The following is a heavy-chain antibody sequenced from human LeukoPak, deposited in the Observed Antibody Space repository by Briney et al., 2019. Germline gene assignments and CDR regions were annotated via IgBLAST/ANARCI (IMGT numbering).Heavy chain of an antibody. CDR2: IWYDGSNK. J-gene: IGHJ4*02. V-gene: IGHV3-33*01. D-gene: IGHD6-19*01. CDR3: ARDHSSGWYSDYFDY. Sequence: SPRLSCAASGFTFSSYGMHWVRQAPGKGLEWVAVIWYDGSNKYYADSVKGRFTISRDNSKNTLYLQMNSLRAEDMAVYYCARDHSSGWYSDYFDYWGQGTLVTVSS. CDR1: GFTFSSYG.